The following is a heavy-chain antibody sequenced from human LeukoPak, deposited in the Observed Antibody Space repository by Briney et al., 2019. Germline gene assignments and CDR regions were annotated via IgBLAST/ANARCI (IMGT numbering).Heavy chain of an antibody. CDR1: GGSISSSSYY. J-gene: IGHJ3*02. D-gene: IGHD3-3*01. Sequence: SETLSLTCTVSGGSISSSSYYWGWIRQPPGKGLEWIGSIYYSGSTYYNPSLKSRVTISVDTSKNQFSLKLSSVTAADTAVYYCARPYYDFWSGYSTNDAFDIWGQGTMVTVSS. CDR3: ARPYYDFWSGYSTNDAFDI. V-gene: IGHV4-39*01. CDR2: IYYSGST.